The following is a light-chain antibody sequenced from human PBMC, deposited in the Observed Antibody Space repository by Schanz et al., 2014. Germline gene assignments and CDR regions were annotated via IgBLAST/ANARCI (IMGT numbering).Light chain of an antibody. Sequence: QSALTQPASLSGSPGQSITISCTATTSDIDLYNYVSWYQQHPGKAPKLIIFDGTNRPSGVSPRFSGSKSVNTASLSVSGLQAEDEADYYCGSYAGDSNFGVFGTGTKVTVL. CDR2: DGT. J-gene: IGLJ1*01. CDR1: TSDIDLYNY. V-gene: IGLV2-14*03. CDR3: GSYAGDSNFGV.